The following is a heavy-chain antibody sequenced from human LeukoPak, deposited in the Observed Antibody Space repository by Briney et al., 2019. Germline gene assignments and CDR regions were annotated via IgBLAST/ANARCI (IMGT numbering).Heavy chain of an antibody. CDR3: ARGRDTAMALGY. Sequence: GGSLRLSCAASGFTFSSYSMKWVRQAPGKGLEWVAYISSGGSTIYYADSVKGRFTISRDNAKDSLYLQMNSLRVEDTAVYYCARGRDTAMALGYWGQGTLVTVSS. V-gene: IGHV3-48*01. D-gene: IGHD5-18*01. CDR2: ISSGGSTI. J-gene: IGHJ4*02. CDR1: GFTFSSYS.